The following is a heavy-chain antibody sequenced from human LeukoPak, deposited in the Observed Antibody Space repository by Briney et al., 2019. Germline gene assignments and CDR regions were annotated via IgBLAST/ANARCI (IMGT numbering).Heavy chain of an antibody. J-gene: IGHJ4*02. V-gene: IGHV3-7*01. Sequence: GGSLRLSCAASGFTFNTFWMNWVRLAPGRGLEWLANIRPDGSDKYYVDSVRGRFTISRDNGKNLVYLEMNSLRVEDTAVYYCSGRDSSRNPWAYWGQGTLVSVSS. CDR3: SGRDSSRNPWAY. CDR1: GFTFNTFW. CDR2: IRPDGSDK. D-gene: IGHD2-2*01.